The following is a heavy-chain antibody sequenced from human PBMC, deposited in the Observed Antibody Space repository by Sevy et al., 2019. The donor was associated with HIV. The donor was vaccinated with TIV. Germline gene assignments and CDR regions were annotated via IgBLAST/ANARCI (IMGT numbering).Heavy chain of an antibody. V-gene: IGHV3-30*02. D-gene: IGHD6-13*01. CDR2: IEYDGNNK. Sequence: AGSLRLSCAASGFTFSHYGMHWVRQAPGKGLEWVTFIEYDGNNKYYADSVKGRFTISRDNSKNMFFLQMNDLRAEDTALYYCAKNTAAAGGGGFDHWGQGALVTVSS. CDR1: GFTFSHYG. CDR3: AKNTAAAGGGGFDH. J-gene: IGHJ4*02.